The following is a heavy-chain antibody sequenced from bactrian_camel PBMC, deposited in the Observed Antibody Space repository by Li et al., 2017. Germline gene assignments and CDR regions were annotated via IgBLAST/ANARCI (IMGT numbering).Heavy chain of an antibody. CDR1: GLPFSTYR. V-gene: IGHV3S53*01. Sequence: HVQLVESGGGLVQPGGSLKLSCIVSGLPFSTYRMGWFRQAPGKEREGVASMHSGFGAIYADAVKGRFTISRDSTRNTLYLQMNSLKPEDTATYYCVVDYEFCLAYSIPKATYWGQGTQVTVS. CDR2: MHSGFGA. CDR3: VVDYEFCLAYSIPKATY. J-gene: IGHJ4*01. D-gene: IGHD3*01.